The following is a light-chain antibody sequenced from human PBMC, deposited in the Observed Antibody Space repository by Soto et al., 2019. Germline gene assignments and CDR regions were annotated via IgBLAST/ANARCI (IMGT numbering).Light chain of an antibody. CDR2: DVT. J-gene: IGLJ1*01. Sequence: QSVLTQPRSVSGSPGQSVTISCTGTSSDIGGYNYVSWYQQNPGKAPKLMIYDVTNRPSGVPDRFSGSKSGNTASLTISGLQAEDEADYYCCSYAGSCVYVFGIGTKLTVL. CDR3: CSYAGSCVYV. CDR1: SSDIGGYNY. V-gene: IGLV2-11*01.